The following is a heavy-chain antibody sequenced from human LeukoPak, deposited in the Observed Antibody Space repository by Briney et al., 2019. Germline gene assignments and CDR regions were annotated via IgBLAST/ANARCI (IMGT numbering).Heavy chain of an antibody. D-gene: IGHD2-2*01. CDR1: GFTLSCYG. V-gene: IGHV3-30*02. Sequence: GSLKLSCAGFGFTLSCYGLHLVPQAPEKGLGWGAIIRYDGSNKYYADSVKGRFTISRDNSKNTLYLQMNSLRAEDTAVYYCANEFVVVPAAQDAFDIWGQGTMVTVSS. J-gene: IGHJ3*02. CDR2: IRYDGSNK. CDR3: ANEFVVVPAAQDAFDI.